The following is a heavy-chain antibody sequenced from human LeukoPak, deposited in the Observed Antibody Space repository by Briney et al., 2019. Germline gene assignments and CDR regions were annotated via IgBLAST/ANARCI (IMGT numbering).Heavy chain of an antibody. Sequence: GGSLRLSCATSGFIFSSYEMAWVRQAPGMGLEFVSYISNSGSPIKYGDAVKGRFTISRDNSKNSVYLQMNSLRAEDTALYFCAGGPQYGGSFSYWGQGTLVTVSS. CDR2: ISNSGSPI. V-gene: IGHV3-48*03. J-gene: IGHJ4*02. CDR1: GFIFSSYE. CDR3: AGGPQYGGSFSY. D-gene: IGHD1-26*01.